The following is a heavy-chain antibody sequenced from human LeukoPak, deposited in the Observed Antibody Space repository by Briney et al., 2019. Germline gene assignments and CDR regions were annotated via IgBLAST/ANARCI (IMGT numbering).Heavy chain of an antibody. CDR1: GFTFSSYS. V-gene: IGHV3-21*01. CDR3: ARGFHDAFDI. Sequence: PGGSLRLSCGASGFTFSSYSMNWVRQAPGKGLEWVSSISSSSSYIYYADSVKGRFTISRDNAKNSLYLQMNSLRAEDTAVFYCARGFHDAFDIWGQGTMVTVSS. CDR2: ISSSSSYI. J-gene: IGHJ3*02.